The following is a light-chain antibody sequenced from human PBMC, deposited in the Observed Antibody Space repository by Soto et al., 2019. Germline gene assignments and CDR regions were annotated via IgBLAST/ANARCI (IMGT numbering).Light chain of an antibody. CDR1: HYISTW. CDR3: QQYNSYSRT. CDR2: DAS. J-gene: IGKJ1*01. Sequence: DIQITQSPSTLSASLGDRVTITCRASHYISTWLAWYQQNPGKAPKLLIYDASSLQGGVPSRFSGSGPGTEFTLTISRLQPDDFQTYYCQQYNSYSRTFGQGTKVDIK. V-gene: IGKV1-5*01.